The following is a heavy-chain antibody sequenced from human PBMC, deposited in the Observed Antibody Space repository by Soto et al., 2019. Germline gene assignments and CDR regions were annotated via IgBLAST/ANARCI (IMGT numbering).Heavy chain of an antibody. Sequence: SGTLSLTCTVSGGSISSYYWSCIRQPPGKGLEWIGYIYYSGSTNYNPSLKSRVTISVDTSKNQFSLKLSSVTAADTVVYYCARLGANMVRGVPYYYGMDVWGQGTTVTVSS. D-gene: IGHD3-10*01. CDR1: GGSISSYY. V-gene: IGHV4-59*01. CDR2: IYYSGST. CDR3: ARLGANMVRGVPYYYGMDV. J-gene: IGHJ6*02.